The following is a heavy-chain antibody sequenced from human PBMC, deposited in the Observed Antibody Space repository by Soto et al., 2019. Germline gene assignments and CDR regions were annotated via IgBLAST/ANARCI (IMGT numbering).Heavy chain of an antibody. Sequence: GASVKVSCKASGGTFSSYAISWVRQAPGQGLEWMGGIIPIFGTANYAQKFQGRVTITADESTSTAYMELSSLRSEDTAVYYCARVKSGGGNSVHSDYWGQGTLVTVSS. D-gene: IGHD2-21*02. CDR1: GGTFSSYA. J-gene: IGHJ4*02. CDR2: IIPIFGTA. CDR3: ARVKSGGGNSVHSDY. V-gene: IGHV1-69*13.